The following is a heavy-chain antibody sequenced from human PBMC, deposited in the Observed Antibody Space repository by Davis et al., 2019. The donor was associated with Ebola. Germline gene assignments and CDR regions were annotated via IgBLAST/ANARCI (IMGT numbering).Heavy chain of an antibody. CDR1: GDSVSVNSGG. V-gene: IGHV6-1*01. J-gene: IGHJ6*04. CDR3: ARISWVSRGMDV. Sequence: PSETLSLTCAISGDSVSVNSGGWNWIRQSPSRGLEWLGRTYYSSKWYNDYAVSVKSRIIINPETSKNQFSLQLSSVTPEDTAVYYCARISWVSRGMDVWGKGTTVTVSS. D-gene: IGHD6-13*01. CDR2: TYYSSKWYN.